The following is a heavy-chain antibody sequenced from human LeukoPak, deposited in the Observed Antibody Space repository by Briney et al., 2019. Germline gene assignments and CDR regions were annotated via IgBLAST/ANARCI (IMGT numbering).Heavy chain of an antibody. D-gene: IGHD3-10*01. CDR3: ARDLQFADLGYYYGSGTNAFDI. CDR2: IYYSGST. CDR1: GGSISSYY. J-gene: IGHJ3*02. Sequence: SETLSLTCTVSGGSISSYYWSWIRQPPGKGLEWIGYIYYSGSTNYNPSLKSRVTISVDTSKNQFSLKLSSVTAADTAVYYCARDLQFADLGYYYGSGTNAFDIWGQGTMVTVSS. V-gene: IGHV4-59*01.